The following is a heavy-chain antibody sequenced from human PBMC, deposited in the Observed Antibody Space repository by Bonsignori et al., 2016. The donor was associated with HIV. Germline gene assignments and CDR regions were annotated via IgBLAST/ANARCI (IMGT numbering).Heavy chain of an antibody. D-gene: IGHD7-27*01. Sequence: WIRQPPGKGLVWVSRINSDGSSTSYADSVKGRFTISRDNAKNTLYLQMNSLRAEDTAVYYCARDDWGLDYWGQGTLVTVSS. V-gene: IGHV3-74*01. CDR3: ARDDWGLDY. CDR2: INSDGSST. J-gene: IGHJ4*02.